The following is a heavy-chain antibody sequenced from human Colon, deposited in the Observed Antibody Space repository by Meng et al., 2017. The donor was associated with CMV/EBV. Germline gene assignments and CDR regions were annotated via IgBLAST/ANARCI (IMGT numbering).Heavy chain of an antibody. CDR2: IYYTGND. D-gene: IGHD3-10*01. CDR1: GDSISGRSYY. J-gene: IGHJ4*02. V-gene: IGHV4-39*01. CDR3: ASGGGTPIRGVLPFDF. Sequence: QVQLQEPGPGLVKPSESLSLNCTVSGDSISGRSYYWGWIRQPPGKGLEWIASIYYTGNDSHNPSFKSRFTISIDTSNNQFSLRLTSVTAADTAVYYCASGGGTPIRGVLPFDFWGQGTLVTVSS.